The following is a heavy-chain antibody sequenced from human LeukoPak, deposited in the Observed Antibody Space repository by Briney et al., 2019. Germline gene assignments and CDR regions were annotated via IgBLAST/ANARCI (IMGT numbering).Heavy chain of an antibody. CDR1: GGSISSYY. CDR2: IYYSGST. D-gene: IGHD6-13*01. CDR3: ASLYGSSWYWFDP. Sequence: SETLSLTCTVSGGSISSYYWSWIRQPPGKGLEWIGYIYYSGSTYYNPSLKSRVTISVDTSKNQFSLKLSSVTAADTAVYYCASLYGSSWYWFDPWGQGTLVTVSS. J-gene: IGHJ5*02. V-gene: IGHV4-59*04.